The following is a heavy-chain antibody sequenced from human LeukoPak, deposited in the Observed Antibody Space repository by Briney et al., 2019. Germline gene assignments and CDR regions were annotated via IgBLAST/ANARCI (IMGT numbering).Heavy chain of an antibody. Sequence: SETLSLTCTVSGGSISSSSYYWGWIRQPPGKGLEWIGSIYYSGSTYYNPSLKSRVTISVDTSKNQFSLKLSSVTAADTAVYYCARVADELELRPFDYWGQGTLVTVSS. V-gene: IGHV4-39*07. CDR1: GGSISSSSYY. CDR2: IYYSGST. CDR3: ARVADELELRPFDY. D-gene: IGHD1-7*01. J-gene: IGHJ4*02.